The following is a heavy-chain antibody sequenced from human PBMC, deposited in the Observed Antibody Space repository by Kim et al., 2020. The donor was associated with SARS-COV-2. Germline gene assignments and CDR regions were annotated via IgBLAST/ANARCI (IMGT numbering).Heavy chain of an antibody. CDR3: TLGIGYCSSTSCQRWPYYYYYYGMGV. D-gene: IGHD2-2*01. CDR1: GFTFSNAW. CDR2: IKSKTDGGTT. J-gene: IGHJ6*02. Sequence: LSLTCAASGFTFSNAWMSWVRQAPGKGLEWVGRIKSKTDGGTTDYAAPVKGRFTISRDDSKNTLYLQMNSLKTEDTAVYYCTLGIGYCSSTSCQRWPYYYYYYGMGVWGQGTTVTVSS. V-gene: IGHV3-15*01.